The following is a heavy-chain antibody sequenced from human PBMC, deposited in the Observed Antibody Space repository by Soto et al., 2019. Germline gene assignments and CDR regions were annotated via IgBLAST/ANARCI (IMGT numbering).Heavy chain of an antibody. CDR1: GGSFNTYY. CDR2: INHSGST. CDR3: ARTRQNSVLVADRPYCFDY. D-gene: IGHD4-4*01. J-gene: IGHJ4*02. V-gene: IGHV4-34*01. Sequence: SETLSLTCAVYGGSFNTYYWRWTWIRQPPGKGLEWIGEINHSGSTNYNPSLKSRVTISVDTSKNQFSLKLSSVTAADTAVCYCARTRQNSVLVADRPYCFDYWGQGTLVTVSS.